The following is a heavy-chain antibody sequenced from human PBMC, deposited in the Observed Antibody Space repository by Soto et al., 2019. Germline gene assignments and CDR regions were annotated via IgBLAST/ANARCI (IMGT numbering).Heavy chain of an antibody. CDR1: GDSVSSNSAA. D-gene: IGHD3-10*01. V-gene: IGHV6-1*01. J-gene: IGHJ5*02. CDR2: TYFRSKWQY. CDR3: VRDRYSSSGWFDP. Sequence: SQTLSLTCAISGDSVSSNSAAWNWIRQSPSRGLEWLGRTYFRSKWQYGYAVSVRSRITIKADTSKNQFSLQLKSVTPEDTAVYYCVRDRYSSSGWFDPWGQRTPVTVSS.